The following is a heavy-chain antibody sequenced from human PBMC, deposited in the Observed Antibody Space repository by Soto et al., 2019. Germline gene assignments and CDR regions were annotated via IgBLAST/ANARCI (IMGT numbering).Heavy chain of an antibody. J-gene: IGHJ3*01. CDR2: INPSRGSA. CDR3: ARPLIGNTIDL. CDR1: GYTFFKYF. Sequence: ASGKVSCKVSGYTFFKYFIHWVRQAPGQGLEWIGIINPSRGSATYGPIFQGRVSLTTDMPTSTVYMELSSLRSEDTAIYYCARPLIGNTIDLWGQGTSVTVSS. D-gene: IGHD1-7*01. V-gene: IGHV1-46*01.